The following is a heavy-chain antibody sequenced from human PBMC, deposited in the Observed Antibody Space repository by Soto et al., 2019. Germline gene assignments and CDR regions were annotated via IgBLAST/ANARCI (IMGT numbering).Heavy chain of an antibody. J-gene: IGHJ5*02. CDR1: GFTFSSYG. Sequence: QVQLVESGGGVVQPGRSLRLSCAASGFTFSSYGMHWVRQAPGKGLEWVAVIWYDGSNKYYADSVKGRFTISRDNSKNTLYLQMNSLRAEDTAVYYCARDRFGVVTVAWFDPWGQGTLVTVSS. CDR3: ARDRFGVVTVAWFDP. V-gene: IGHV3-33*01. D-gene: IGHD3-3*01. CDR2: IWYDGSNK.